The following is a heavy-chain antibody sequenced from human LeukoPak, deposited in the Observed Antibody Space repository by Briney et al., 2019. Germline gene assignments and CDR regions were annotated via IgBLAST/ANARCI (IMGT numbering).Heavy chain of an antibody. D-gene: IGHD3-10*01. J-gene: IGHJ4*02. CDR3: ARDLPSYGSGSYYPSYYFDY. CDR1: GYTFTSYY. V-gene: IGHV1-46*01. Sequence: GASVKVSCKASGYTFTSYYMHWVRQAPGHGLEWMGIINPSGGSTSYAQKFQGRVTMTRDTSTSTVYMELSSLRSEDTAVYYCARDLPSYGSGSYYPSYYFDYWGQGTLVTVSS. CDR2: INPSGGST.